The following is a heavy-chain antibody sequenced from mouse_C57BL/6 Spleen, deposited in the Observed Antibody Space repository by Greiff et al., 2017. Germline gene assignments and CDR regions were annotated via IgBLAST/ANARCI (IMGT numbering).Heavy chain of an antibody. D-gene: IGHD2-10*01. CDR1: GYTFTSYW. V-gene: IGHV1-69*01. Sequence: QVQLQQPGAELVMPGASVKLSCKASGYTFTSYWMHWVKQRPGQGLEWIGEIDPSDSYTNYNHKFKGKSTLTVDKSSSTAYMQLSSLPSEDSAVYYCTRSTYCLSRGYFDYWGQGTTLTVSS. CDR2: IDPSDSYT. J-gene: IGHJ2*01. CDR3: TRSTYCLSRGYFDY.